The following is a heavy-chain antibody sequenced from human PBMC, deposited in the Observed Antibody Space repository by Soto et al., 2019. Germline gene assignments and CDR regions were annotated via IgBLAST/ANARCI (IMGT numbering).Heavy chain of an antibody. D-gene: IGHD3-3*01. CDR2: MYYSGST. CDR1: GDSISTSSSYY. CDR3: ARIKIVGILTYYMDV. V-gene: IGHV4-39*01. Sequence: QLQLQESGPGLVKPSATLSLSCTVSGDSISTSSSYYWGWIRQPPGKGLEWIANMYYSGSTYYNPSLKSRVTISLETSKNQFSLKLNSVTAADTAVYYCARIKIVGILTYYMDVWGKGTTVTVSS. J-gene: IGHJ6*03.